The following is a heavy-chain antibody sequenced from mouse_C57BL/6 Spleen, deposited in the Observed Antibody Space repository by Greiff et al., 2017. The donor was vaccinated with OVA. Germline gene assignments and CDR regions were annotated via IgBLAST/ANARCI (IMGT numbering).Heavy chain of an antibody. J-gene: IGHJ4*01. CDR1: GYTFTSYG. D-gene: IGHD1-1*01. CDR3: ARLTTTPVARGDYYAMDY. V-gene: IGHV1-81*01. CDR2: IYPRSGNT. Sequence: VKLMESGAELARPGASVKLSCKASGYTFTSYGISWVKQRTGQGLEWIGEIYPRSGNTSYNEKFKGKATLTADTSSSTAYMELRSLTSEDSAVYFCARLTTTPVARGDYYAMDYWGQGTSVTVSS.